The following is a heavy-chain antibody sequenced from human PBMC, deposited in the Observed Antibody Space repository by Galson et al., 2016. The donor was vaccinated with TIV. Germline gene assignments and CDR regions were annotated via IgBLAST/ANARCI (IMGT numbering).Heavy chain of an antibody. CDR1: GFTFTSYG. J-gene: IGHJ4*02. Sequence: SLRLSCAASGFTFTSYGMHWARQATGKGLEWVAVIWHDGGNKYYADSVKGRFTISRDNSKNTLYLQMDSLRAEDAAVYYCARGYRGVDYWGLGTLVTVSS. D-gene: IGHD1-26*01. V-gene: IGHV3-33*01. CDR2: IWHDGGNK. CDR3: ARGYRGVDY.